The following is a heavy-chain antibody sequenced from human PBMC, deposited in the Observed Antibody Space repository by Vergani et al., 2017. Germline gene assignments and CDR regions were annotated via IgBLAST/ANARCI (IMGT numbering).Heavy chain of an antibody. D-gene: IGHD4-11*01. CDR2: IDHTGRP. J-gene: IGHJ6*03. CDR3: ARVNTETNGHLYYYYYMDV. Sequence: QVQLQQWGGGLLKPSETLSLTCVVNGGSFTSYHWTWLRQSPGEGLEWVGDIDHTGRPAYNTSLKSLLTMSVDKSRNQFSLTLNSVTATDTAIYFCARVNTETNGHLYYYYYMDVWGQGTAVAVS. CDR1: GGSFTSYH. V-gene: IGHV4-34*01.